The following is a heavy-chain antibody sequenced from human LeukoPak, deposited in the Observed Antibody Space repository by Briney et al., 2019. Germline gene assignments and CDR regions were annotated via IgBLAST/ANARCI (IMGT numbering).Heavy chain of an antibody. D-gene: IGHD3-16*02. CDR3: ARDIGPYYYYMDV. J-gene: IGHJ6*03. CDR1: GYTFTGYY. Sequence: ASVKVSCKASGYTFTGYYMHWVRQAPGQGLEWMGWINPNSGGTNYAQKFQGRVTMTRDTSISTAYMELGRLRSDDTAVYYCARDIGPYYYYMDVWGKGTTVTISS. V-gene: IGHV1-2*02. CDR2: INPNSGGT.